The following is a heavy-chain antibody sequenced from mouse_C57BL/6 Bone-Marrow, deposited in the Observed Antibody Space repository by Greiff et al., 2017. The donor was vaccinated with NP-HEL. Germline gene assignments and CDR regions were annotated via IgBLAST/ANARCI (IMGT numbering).Heavy chain of an antibody. J-gene: IGHJ3*01. CDR1: GYTFTSYW. Sequence: QVQLQQPGAELVRPGSSVKLSCKASGYTFTSYWMHWVKQRPIQGLEWIGNIDPSDSDTHSNQKFKDKATLTVDKNSSTAYMQLSSLTSEDSAFYYCARGKDYYGSSPAWFAYWGQGTLVTVSA. CDR2: IDPSDSDT. V-gene: IGHV1-52*01. CDR3: ARGKDYYGSSPAWFAY. D-gene: IGHD1-1*01.